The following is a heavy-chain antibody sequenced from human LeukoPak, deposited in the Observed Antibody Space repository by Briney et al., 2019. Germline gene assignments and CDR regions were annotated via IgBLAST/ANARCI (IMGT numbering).Heavy chain of an antibody. Sequence: GGSLRLSCAASGFTFSSYAMPWVRQAPGKGLEWVAVISYDGSNKYYADSVKGRFTISRDSSKNTLYLQMNSLRAEDTAIYYCARDGTTTRYNWFDSWGQGTLVTVSS. CDR2: ISYDGSNK. V-gene: IGHV3-30-3*01. CDR3: ARDGTTTRYNWFDS. D-gene: IGHD1-7*01. J-gene: IGHJ5*01. CDR1: GFTFSSYA.